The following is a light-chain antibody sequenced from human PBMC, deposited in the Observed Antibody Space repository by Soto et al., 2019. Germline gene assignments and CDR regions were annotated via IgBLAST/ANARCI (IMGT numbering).Light chain of an antibody. Sequence: EVVLTQSPATLSLSPGERATLSCRASQNVNTNLAWYQQKPGQSPRLLISDASNRATGIPARFSGRGSGTDFTLTISSLEPDDFAVYYCQQSYNCPPITFGQGTRLDI. CDR2: DAS. V-gene: IGKV3-11*01. CDR1: QNVNTN. CDR3: QQSYNCPPIT. J-gene: IGKJ5*01.